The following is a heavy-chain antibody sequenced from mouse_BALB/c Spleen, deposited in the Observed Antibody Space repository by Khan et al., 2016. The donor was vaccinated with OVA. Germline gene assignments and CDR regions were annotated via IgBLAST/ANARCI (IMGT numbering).Heavy chain of an antibody. Sequence: QVQLKESGPGLVAPSQSLSITCTVSGLSLTSYGVHWVRQPPGKGLEWLGVIWAGGSTNYNSALMSRLSISKDNSKSQVFLKMNSLQTDDTAMYSSGKLESIWGQGTTLTITS. CDR3: GKLESI. V-gene: IGHV2-9*02. CDR1: GLSLTSYG. CDR2: IWAGGST. J-gene: IGHJ2*01. D-gene: IGHD2-10*02.